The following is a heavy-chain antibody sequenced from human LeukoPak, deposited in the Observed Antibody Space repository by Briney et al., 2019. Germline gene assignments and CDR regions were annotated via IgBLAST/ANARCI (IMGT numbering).Heavy chain of an antibody. CDR2: IYYSGST. D-gene: IGHD3-22*01. V-gene: IGHV4-30-4*08. J-gene: IGHJ4*02. CDR3: ARAYSGYSSFFVDY. CDR1: GGSISSGDYY. Sequence: SETLSLTCTVPGGSISSGDYYWSWIRQPPGKGLEWIGYIYYSGSTYYNPSLKSRVTISVDTSKNQFSLKLSSVTAADTAVYYCARAYSGYSSFFVDYWGQGTLVTVSS.